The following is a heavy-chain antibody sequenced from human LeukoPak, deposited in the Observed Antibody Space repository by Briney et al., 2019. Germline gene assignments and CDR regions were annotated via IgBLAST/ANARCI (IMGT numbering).Heavy chain of an antibody. CDR2: ISCYNGNT. D-gene: IGHD3-22*01. Sequence: ASVKVSCKASAYTFTRYGISWVRQAPGQGLEWMGWISCYNGNTHYAQNYQGRLTMTTDTSTSTAYMELRSLRPDDTAVYYCARDPSNTSGYNAWFDYWGQGTLVTVSS. J-gene: IGHJ4*02. V-gene: IGHV1-18*01. CDR3: ARDPSNTSGYNAWFDY. CDR1: AYTFTRYG.